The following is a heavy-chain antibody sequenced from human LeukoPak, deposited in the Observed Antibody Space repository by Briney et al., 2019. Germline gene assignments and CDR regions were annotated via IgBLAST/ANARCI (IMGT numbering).Heavy chain of an antibody. D-gene: IGHD1-1*01. CDR3: ARGRKRGPPTACWFDP. CDR2: IYYSGST. J-gene: IGHJ5*02. CDR1: GGSISSGDYC. Sequence: SETLSLTCTVSGGSISSGDYCWSWIRQPPGKGLEWIGYIYYSGSTYYNPSLKSRVTISVDTSKNQFSLKLSSVTAADTAVCYCARGRKRGPPTACWFDPWGQGTLVTVSS. V-gene: IGHV4-30-4*02.